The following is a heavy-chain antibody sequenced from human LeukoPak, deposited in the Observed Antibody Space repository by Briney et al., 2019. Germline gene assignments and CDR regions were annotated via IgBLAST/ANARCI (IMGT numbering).Heavy chain of an antibody. J-gene: IGHJ4*02. Sequence: PSETLSLTCTVSGDSISSSNYYWGWIRQPPGKGLEWIGTIYYSGSTYYNPSLKSRVTISVDTSKNQFSLKLSSVTAADTPVYYCARQGDYCSTTSCYDYWGQGILVTVSS. D-gene: IGHD2-2*01. V-gene: IGHV4-39*01. CDR3: ARQGDYCSTTSCYDY. CDR2: IYYSGST. CDR1: GDSISSSNYY.